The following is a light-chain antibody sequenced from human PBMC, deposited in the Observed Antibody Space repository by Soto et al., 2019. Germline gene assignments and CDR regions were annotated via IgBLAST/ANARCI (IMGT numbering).Light chain of an antibody. CDR2: AAS. V-gene: IGKV1-27*01. J-gene: IGKJ5*01. Sequence: DIQMTQSPSSLSASVGDRVTITCRASQGIYNYLAWYQQKPGKAPKLLIYAASTLEAGVPSRFSGSGSWTDFTLTISSLQPEDVATYYCQKYNSALLTFGQGTRLEIK. CDR1: QGIYNY. CDR3: QKYNSALLT.